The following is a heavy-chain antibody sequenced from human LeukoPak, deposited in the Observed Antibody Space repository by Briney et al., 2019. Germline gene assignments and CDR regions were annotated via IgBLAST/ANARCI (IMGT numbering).Heavy chain of an antibody. CDR2: ISSSSSTI. V-gene: IGHV3-48*01. CDR1: GFTFSSYS. Sequence: GGSLRLSCAASGFTFSSYSMNWVRQAPGKGLEWVSYISSSSSTIYYADSVKGRFTISRDNAKNSLYLQMNSLRAEDTAVYYCARPYYYDSGGYYLNYWGQGTLVTVSS. CDR3: ARPYYYDSGGYYLNY. D-gene: IGHD3-22*01. J-gene: IGHJ4*02.